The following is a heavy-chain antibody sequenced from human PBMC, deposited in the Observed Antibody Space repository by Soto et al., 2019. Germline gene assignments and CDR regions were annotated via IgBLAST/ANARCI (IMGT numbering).Heavy chain of an antibody. CDR2: IYYSGST. D-gene: IGHD4-4*01. CDR3: ARTTVTSYNWFDP. V-gene: IGHV4-31*03. J-gene: IGHJ5*02. Sequence: SETLSLTCTVSGGSISSGVYYWSWIRQHPGKGLEWIGYIYYSGSTYYNPSLKSRVTISVDTSKNQFSLKLSSVTAADTAVYYCARTTVTSYNWFDPWGQGTLVTVSS. CDR1: GGSISSGVYY.